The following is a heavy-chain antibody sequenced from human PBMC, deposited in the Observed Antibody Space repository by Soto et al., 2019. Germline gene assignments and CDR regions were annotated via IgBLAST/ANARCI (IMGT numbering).Heavy chain of an antibody. Sequence: EVQLVESGGGLVQPGGSLRLSCTASGFSLSSYWMHWVRQVPGKGLIWVSRINTDGSSTAYAGSVKGRFTLSRDNAKNTLYLQMNSLRAADTVVYYCASEHSGYDHGEYYYYGVDVWGQGTKVTVYS. J-gene: IGHJ6*02. V-gene: IGHV3-74*03. D-gene: IGHD5-12*01. CDR1: GFSLSSYW. CDR2: INTDGSST. CDR3: ASEHSGYDHGEYYYYGVDV.